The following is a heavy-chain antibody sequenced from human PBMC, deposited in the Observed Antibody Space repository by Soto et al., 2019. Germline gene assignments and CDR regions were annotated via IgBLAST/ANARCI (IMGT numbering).Heavy chain of an antibody. Sequence: SETLSLTCTVSGGSISSSTYYWGWMRQPPGKGLEWIASFFIGGNTYYNPSLKSRVTISVDTSKNQFSLKLSSVTAADTAVYYCARDYPPVGNPGMGYHGMDVWGQGTTVTVSS. CDR1: GGSISSSTYY. CDR2: FFIGGNT. CDR3: ARDYPPVGNPGMGYHGMDV. D-gene: IGHD1-1*01. J-gene: IGHJ6*02. V-gene: IGHV4-39*07.